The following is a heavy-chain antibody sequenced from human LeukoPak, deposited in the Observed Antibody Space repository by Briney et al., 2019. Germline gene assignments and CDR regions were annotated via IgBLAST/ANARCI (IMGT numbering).Heavy chain of an antibody. CDR2: IFHDGNDI. CDR3: ARDSNYYYYGMDV. CDR1: GFSISSSW. Sequence: GGSLRLSCVASGFSISSSWMHWVRQVPGKGLVWVSRIFHDGNDISYADSVKGRFTISRDNSKNTLYLQMNSLKAEDTAVYYCARDSNYYYYGMDVWGQGTTVTVSS. J-gene: IGHJ6*02. V-gene: IGHV3-74*01.